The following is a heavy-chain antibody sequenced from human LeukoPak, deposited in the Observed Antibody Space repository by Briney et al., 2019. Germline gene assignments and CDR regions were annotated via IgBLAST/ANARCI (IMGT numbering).Heavy chain of an antibody. Sequence: GESLKISCKGSGYTFTSYWIGWVRQMPGKGLEWMAIISRCASYTRYRPSFQGQATISADKSINTAYLQWSSLKASDTAMYFCARGDDLLLLDYWGQGTLVTVSS. CDR1: GYTFTSYW. D-gene: IGHD3-16*01. CDR2: ISRCASYT. J-gene: IGHJ4*02. V-gene: IGHV5-51*01. CDR3: ARGDDLLLLDY.